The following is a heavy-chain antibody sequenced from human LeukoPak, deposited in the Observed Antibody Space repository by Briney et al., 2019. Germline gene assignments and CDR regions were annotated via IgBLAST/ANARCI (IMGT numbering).Heavy chain of an antibody. CDR3: ARDRGSYGRYYYYYYYMDV. CDR2: INWNGGST. D-gene: IGHD1-26*01. J-gene: IGHJ6*03. V-gene: IGHV3-20*04. Sequence: GGSLRLSCAASGFTFDDYGMSWVRHAPGKELEWVSGINWNGGSTGYADSVKGRFTISRDNAKNSLYLQMNSLRAEDTALYYCARDRGSYGRYYYYYYYMDVWGKGTTVTVSS. CDR1: GFTFDDYG.